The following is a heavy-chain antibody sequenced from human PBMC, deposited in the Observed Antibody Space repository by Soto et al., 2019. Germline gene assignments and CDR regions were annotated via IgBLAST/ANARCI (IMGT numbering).Heavy chain of an antibody. V-gene: IGHV3-49*03. D-gene: IGHD4-17*01. Sequence: GGSLRLSCTASGFTFGDYAMSWFRQAPGKGLEWVGFIRSKAYGGTTEYAASVKGRFTISRDDSKSIAYLQMNSLKTEDTAVYYCTRDGYGDLYYYYYGMDVWGQGTTVTVSS. J-gene: IGHJ6*02. CDR3: TRDGYGDLYYYYYGMDV. CDR2: IRSKAYGGTT. CDR1: GFTFGDYA.